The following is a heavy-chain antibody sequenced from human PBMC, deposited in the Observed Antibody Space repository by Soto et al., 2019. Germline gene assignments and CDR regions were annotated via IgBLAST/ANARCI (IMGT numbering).Heavy chain of an antibody. D-gene: IGHD6-19*01. CDR3: GRDQTMAGPTTLDY. Sequence: EVQLLESGGGLVQPGGSLRLSCAASGFTFSRYWMHWVRQAPGKGLVWVSRISSDGSNIIYADSVKGRFTISRDDAKNTLYLQMTNLRDEDTAVYYCGRDQTMAGPTTLDYWGQGALVTVSS. J-gene: IGHJ4*02. V-gene: IGHV3-74*01. CDR1: GFTFSRYW. CDR2: ISSDGSNI.